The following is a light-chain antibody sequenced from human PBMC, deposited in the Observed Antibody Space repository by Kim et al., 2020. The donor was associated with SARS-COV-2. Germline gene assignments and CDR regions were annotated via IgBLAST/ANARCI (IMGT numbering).Light chain of an antibody. J-gene: IGLJ1*01. CDR2: DVS. Sequence: STTISCTGTSSDVGGYNYVSWYQQHTGKAPKLMIYDVSNRPSGVSNRFSGSKSGNTASLTISGLQAEDEADYYCSSYTSSNTLNYVFGTGTKVTVL. V-gene: IGLV2-14*03. CDR1: SSDVGGYNY. CDR3: SSYTSSNTLNYV.